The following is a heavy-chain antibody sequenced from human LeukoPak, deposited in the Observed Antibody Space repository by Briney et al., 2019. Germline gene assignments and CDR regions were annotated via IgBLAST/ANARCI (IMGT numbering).Heavy chain of an antibody. CDR1: GYTFTSYD. D-gene: IGHD3-9*01. CDR3: ATDCYDILTGYYRWFDP. V-gene: IGHV1-8*01. J-gene: IGHJ5*02. Sequence: ASVKVSCKASGYTFTSYDINWVRQATGQGLEWMGWMNPNSGNTGYAQKFQGRVTMTRNTSISTAYMELSSLRSEDTAVYYCATDCYDILTGYYRWFDPWGQGTLVTVSS. CDR2: MNPNSGNT.